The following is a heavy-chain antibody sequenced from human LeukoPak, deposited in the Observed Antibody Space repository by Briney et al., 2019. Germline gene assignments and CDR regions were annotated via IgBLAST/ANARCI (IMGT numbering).Heavy chain of an antibody. J-gene: IGHJ4*02. CDR2: INHSGST. Sequence: PSETLSLTCAVYGGSFSGYYWSWIRQPPGKGLEWIGEINHSGSTNYNPSLKSRVTISVDTSKNQLSLKLSSVTAADTAVYYCARRPLHYYGSGSGFDYWGQGTLVTVSS. CDR1: GGSFSGYY. V-gene: IGHV4-34*01. D-gene: IGHD3-10*01. CDR3: ARRPLHYYGSGSGFDY.